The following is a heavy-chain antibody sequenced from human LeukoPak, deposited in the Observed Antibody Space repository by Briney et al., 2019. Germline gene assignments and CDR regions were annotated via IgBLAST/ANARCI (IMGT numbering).Heavy chain of an antibody. J-gene: IGHJ4*02. D-gene: IGHD5-18*01. CDR2: IYYSGST. CDR1: GGSISSSSYY. CDR3: ARHLSGTAMAHYFDF. V-gene: IGHV4-39*01. Sequence: SETLSLTCTVSGGSISSSSYYWGWIRQPPGKGLEWIGSIYYSGSTYYNPSLKSRVSTSIDMSKNQFSLKLYSVTASDAAIYYCARHLSGTAMAHYFDFWGQGTLVTVSS.